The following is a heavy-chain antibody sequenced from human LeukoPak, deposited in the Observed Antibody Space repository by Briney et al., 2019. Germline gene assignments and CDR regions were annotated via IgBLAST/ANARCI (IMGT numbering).Heavy chain of an antibody. CDR2: ISGSGGST. Sequence: GSLRLSCAASGFTFSSYAMSWVRQAPGKGLEWVSAISGSGGSTYYADSVKGRFTISRDNSKNALYLQMDSLRAEDTAVYYCARDYHPPHYYDSSVAFDIWGQGTMVTVSS. V-gene: IGHV3-23*01. D-gene: IGHD3-22*01. CDR1: GFTFSSYA. J-gene: IGHJ3*02. CDR3: ARDYHPPHYYDSSVAFDI.